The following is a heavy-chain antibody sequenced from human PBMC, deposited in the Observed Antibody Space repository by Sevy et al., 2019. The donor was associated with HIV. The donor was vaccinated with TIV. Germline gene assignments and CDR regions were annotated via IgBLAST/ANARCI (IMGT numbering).Heavy chain of an antibody. J-gene: IGHJ3*02. Sequence: ASVKVSCKVSGYTLTELSMHWVRQAPGKGLEWMGGFDPEDSETIYAQKFQGRVTMTEDTSTDTAYMELSSLRSEDTAVYYCATKDMITFGGVIVTDAFDIWGQGTMVTVSS. CDR2: FDPEDSET. CDR3: ATKDMITFGGVIVTDAFDI. V-gene: IGHV1-24*01. CDR1: GYTLTELS. D-gene: IGHD3-16*02.